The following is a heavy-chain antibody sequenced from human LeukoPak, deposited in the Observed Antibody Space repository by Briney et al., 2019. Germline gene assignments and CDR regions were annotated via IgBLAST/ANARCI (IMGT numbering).Heavy chain of an antibody. CDR2: IYTSGST. V-gene: IGHV4-61*02. CDR1: GGSISSGSYY. Sequence: SQTLSLTCTVSGGSISSGSYYWSWIRQPAGKGLEWIGRIYTSGSTNYNPSLKSRVTISVDTSKNQFSLKLSSVTAADTAVYYCASGAVDIVVVPAAIQYYYYYMDVWGKGTTVTVSS. D-gene: IGHD2-2*02. J-gene: IGHJ6*03. CDR3: ASGAVDIVVVPAAIQYYYYYMDV.